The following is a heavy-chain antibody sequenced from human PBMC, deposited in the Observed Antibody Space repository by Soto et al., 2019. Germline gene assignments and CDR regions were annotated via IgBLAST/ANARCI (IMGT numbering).Heavy chain of an antibody. V-gene: IGHV1-69*13. J-gene: IGHJ5*02. CDR1: GGTFSSYA. CDR2: IIPIFGTA. Sequence: ASVKVSCKASGGTFSSYAISWVRQAPGQGLEWMGGIIPIFGTANYAQKFQGRVTITADESTSTAYMELSSLRSEDTAVYYWARDGAWGSGSYYNVGWFDPWGQGTLVTVSS. CDR3: ARDGAWGSGSYYNVGWFDP. D-gene: IGHD3-10*01.